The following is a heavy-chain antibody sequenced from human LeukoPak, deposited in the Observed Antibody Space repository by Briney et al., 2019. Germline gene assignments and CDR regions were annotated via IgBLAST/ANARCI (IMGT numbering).Heavy chain of an antibody. CDR3: ARDRKGYYYDSSGYRPNWFDP. CDR2: INPKSGGT. Sequence: ASVKVSCKASGYTFTGYYMHWLRQAPGQGLEWMGWINPKSGGTNYAQKFQGRVTMTRDTSISTAYMELSRLRSDDTAVYYCARDRKGYYYDSSGYRPNWFDPWGQGTLVTVSS. J-gene: IGHJ5*02. V-gene: IGHV1-2*02. D-gene: IGHD3-22*01. CDR1: GYTFTGYY.